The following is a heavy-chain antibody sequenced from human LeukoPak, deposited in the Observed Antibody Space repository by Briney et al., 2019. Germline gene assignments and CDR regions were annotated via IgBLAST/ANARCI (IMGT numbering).Heavy chain of an antibody. D-gene: IGHD3-22*01. V-gene: IGHV1-2*06. Sequence: ASVKVSCKASRYTFTGYYMHWVRQAPGQGLEWMGRINPNSGGTNYAQKFQGRVTMTRDTSISTAYMELSRLRSDDTAVYYCASAVYDSSGYYYDYWGQGTLVTVSS. CDR2: INPNSGGT. CDR3: ASAVYDSSGYYYDY. CDR1: RYTFTGYY. J-gene: IGHJ4*02.